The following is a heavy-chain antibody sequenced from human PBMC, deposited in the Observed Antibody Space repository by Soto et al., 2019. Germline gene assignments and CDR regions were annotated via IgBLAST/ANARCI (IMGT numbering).Heavy chain of an antibody. J-gene: IGHJ6*03. CDR1: GYTFRSYG. CDR2: ISGYNGNT. Sequence: QVQLVQSGTAVKKPGASVKLSCKASGYTFRSYGISWVRQAPGQGPEWMGWISGYNGNTHYPQKFQGNLTMSTDTSTCTDYLELSRLPSVDTALYYCAKAYSNYAGRIYHLYMGVSGNVTLVT. D-gene: IGHD4-4*01. CDR3: AKAYSNYAGRIYHLYMGV. V-gene: IGHV1-18*01.